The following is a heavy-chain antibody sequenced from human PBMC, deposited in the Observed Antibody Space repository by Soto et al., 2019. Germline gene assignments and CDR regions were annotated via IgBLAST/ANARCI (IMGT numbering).Heavy chain of an antibody. J-gene: IGHJ6*02. CDR3: ARDSVQRYCSSTSCSGGMDV. V-gene: IGHV6-1*01. D-gene: IGHD2-2*01. CDR1: GDSVSSNSAA. Sequence: SQTLSLTCAISGDSVSSNSAAWNWIRQSPSRGLEWLGRTYYRSKWYNDYAVSVKSRITINPDTSKNQFSLQLNSVTPEDTAVYYCARDSVQRYCSSTSCSGGMDVRGQGTTVTVSS. CDR2: TYYRSKWYN.